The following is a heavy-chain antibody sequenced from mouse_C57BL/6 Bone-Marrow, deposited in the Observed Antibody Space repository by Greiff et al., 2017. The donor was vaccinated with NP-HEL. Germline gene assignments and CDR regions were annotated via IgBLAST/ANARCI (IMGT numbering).Heavy chain of an antibody. CDR1: GFTFSDYY. Sequence: VKLMESGGGLVQPGGSLKLSCAASGFTFSDYYMYWVRQTPEQRLEWVAYISNGGGSTYYPDTVKGRSTISRDNAKNTMYLQMRRLKSEDTSMYYCARQRGWLLGAMDYWGQGTSVTVSS. CDR3: ARQRGWLLGAMDY. D-gene: IGHD2-3*01. V-gene: IGHV5-12*01. CDR2: ISNGGGST. J-gene: IGHJ4*01.